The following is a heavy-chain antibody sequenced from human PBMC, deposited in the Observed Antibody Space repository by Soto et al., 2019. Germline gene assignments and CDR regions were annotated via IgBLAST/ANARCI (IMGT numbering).Heavy chain of an antibody. V-gene: IGHV3-21*01. CDR2: ISGPSSYI. Sequence: EVQLVESGGGLVKPGGSLRLSCVASGFTFSGYSINWVRQAPGKGLEWVSYISGPSSYIYYADSVKGRFTISRDNAKSAVYLPMNSLRAEDTAVYYCARGFRNGFNVWGQGTTVSVSS. CDR3: ARGFRNGFNV. J-gene: IGHJ6*02. CDR1: GFTFSGYS. D-gene: IGHD2-8*01.